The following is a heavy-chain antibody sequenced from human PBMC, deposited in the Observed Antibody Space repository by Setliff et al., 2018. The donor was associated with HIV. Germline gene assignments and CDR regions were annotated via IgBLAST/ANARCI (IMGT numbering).Heavy chain of an antibody. Sequence: GASVKVSCKASGGSLNNYAISWVRQAPGQGLEWMGGIIPIFGTTTYAQKFQDRVTITTDESTTTFYMELSSLRSEETALYFCALDLNDRWLQQYWFFDLWGRGTQVTVSS. J-gene: IGHJ2*01. CDR1: GGSLNNYA. CDR2: IIPIFGTT. V-gene: IGHV1-69*05. D-gene: IGHD5-12*01. CDR3: ALDLNDRWLQQYWFFDL.